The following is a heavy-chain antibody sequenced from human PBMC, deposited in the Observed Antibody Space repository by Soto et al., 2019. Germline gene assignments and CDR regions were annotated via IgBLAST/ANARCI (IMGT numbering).Heavy chain of an antibody. J-gene: IGHJ2*01. CDR3: ARLKANGDWYFDI. V-gene: IGHV4-59*08. Sequence: QVQLQESGPGLVKPSETLSLTCAVYGASISGYYWTWIRQSPGKGLEWIGYVFYKGGTKYNPSLESRITVSTDTSKNQFSLRLSSVTAADTAMYYCARLKANGDWYFDIWGRGTLVIVSS. CDR1: GASISGYY. CDR2: VFYKGGT. D-gene: IGHD3-10*01.